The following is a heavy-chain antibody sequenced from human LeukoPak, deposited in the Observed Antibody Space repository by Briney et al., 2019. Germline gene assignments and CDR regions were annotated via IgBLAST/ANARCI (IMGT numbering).Heavy chain of an antibody. Sequence: GGSLRLSCAASGFTFSNAWMSWVRQAPGKGLEWVSVIYSGGSTYYADSVKGRFTISRDNSKNTLYLQMNSLRAEDTAVYYCATRRAVADYYYYMDVWGKGTTVTISS. CDR2: IYSGGST. CDR3: ATRRAVADYYYYMDV. D-gene: IGHD6-19*01. J-gene: IGHJ6*03. CDR1: GFTFSNAW. V-gene: IGHV3-53*01.